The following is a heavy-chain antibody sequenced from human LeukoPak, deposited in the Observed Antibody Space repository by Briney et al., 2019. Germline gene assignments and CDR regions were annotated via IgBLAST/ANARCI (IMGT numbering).Heavy chain of an antibody. CDR3: ERGVAARRARWFDP. CDR1: GYTFTSYA. J-gene: IGHJ5*02. Sequence: ASLKVPCKASGYTFTSYAINCVRQATGQGLEWMGWMNPNSGNTGYAQKFQGRVTMTRNTSISTAYMELSSLRSEGTAVYYCERGVAARRARWFDPWGQGTLVTVSS. D-gene: IGHD6-6*01. V-gene: IGHV1-8*01. CDR2: MNPNSGNT.